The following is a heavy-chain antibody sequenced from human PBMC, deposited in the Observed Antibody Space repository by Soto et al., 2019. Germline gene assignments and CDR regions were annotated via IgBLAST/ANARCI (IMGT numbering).Heavy chain of an antibody. CDR1: GGSISSSSYY. CDR2: IYYSGST. V-gene: IGHV4-39*01. CDR3: ATLFHDYGDYVYYYYYGMDV. Sequence: SETLSLTCTVSGGSISSSSYYWGWIRQPPGKGLEWIGSIYYSGSTYYNPSLKSRVTISVDTSKNQFSLKLSSVTAAGTAVYYCATLFHDYGDYVYYYYYGMDVWGQGTTVTVSS. J-gene: IGHJ6*02. D-gene: IGHD4-17*01.